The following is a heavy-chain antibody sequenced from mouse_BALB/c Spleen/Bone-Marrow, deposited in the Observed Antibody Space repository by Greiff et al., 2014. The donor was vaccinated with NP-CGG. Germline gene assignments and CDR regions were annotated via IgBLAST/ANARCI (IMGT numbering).Heavy chain of an antibody. D-gene: IGHD1-1*01. CDR1: GFNIKDTY. CDR2: IDPANGNT. Sequence: DVKLVESGAELVKPGASVKLSCTASGFNIKDTYMHWVKQRPEQGLEWIGRIDPANGNTKYDPKFQGKATITADTSSNTAYLQLSSLTSEDTAVYYCATYCYGSSWGFAYWGQGTLVTVSA. CDR3: ATYCYGSSWGFAY. J-gene: IGHJ3*01. V-gene: IGHV14-3*02.